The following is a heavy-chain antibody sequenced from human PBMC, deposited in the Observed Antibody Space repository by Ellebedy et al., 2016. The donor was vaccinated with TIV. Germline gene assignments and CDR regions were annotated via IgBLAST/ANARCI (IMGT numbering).Heavy chain of an antibody. V-gene: IGHV3-23*01. CDR2: ISGGGSTT. Sequence: GGSLRLSXAASGLSFRGYAMSWVRQAPGKGLEGVSSISGGGSTTYYADSVKGRFTIFRDNSKSTVYLQMDSLRVEDTAVYYCARAAESGCTFFDYWGQGTLVTVSS. CDR3: ARAAESGCTFFDY. CDR1: GLSFRGYA. D-gene: IGHD1-14*01. J-gene: IGHJ4*02.